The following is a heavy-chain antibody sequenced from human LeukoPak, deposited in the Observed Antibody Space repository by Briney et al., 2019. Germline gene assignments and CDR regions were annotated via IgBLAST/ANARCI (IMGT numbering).Heavy chain of an antibody. CDR1: GFTFSSYS. D-gene: IGHD3-22*01. V-gene: IGHV3-21*01. CDR2: ISSSSSYI. CDR3: AGERRSVVITTDAFDI. Sequence: GGSLRLSCAASGFTFSSYSMNWVRQAPGKGLEWVSSISSSSSYIFYADSVKGRFTISRDSAKNSLYLQMNSLRAEDTAVYYCAGERRSVVITTDAFDIWGQGTMVTVSS. J-gene: IGHJ3*02.